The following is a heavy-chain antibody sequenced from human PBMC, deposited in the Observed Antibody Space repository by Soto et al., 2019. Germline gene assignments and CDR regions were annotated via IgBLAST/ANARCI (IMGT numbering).Heavy chain of an antibody. V-gene: IGHV1-46*01. J-gene: IGHJ3*02. D-gene: IGHD4-17*01. CDR1: GYTFTSYY. CDR2: INPSGGST. Sequence: ASVKVSCKASGYTFTSYYMHWVRQAPGQGLEWMGIINPSGGSTSYAQKIQGRVTMTRDTSTSTVYMELSSLRSEDTAVYYCARGKSHDYGDYDGTSDAFDIWGQGTMVT. CDR3: ARGKSHDYGDYDGTSDAFDI.